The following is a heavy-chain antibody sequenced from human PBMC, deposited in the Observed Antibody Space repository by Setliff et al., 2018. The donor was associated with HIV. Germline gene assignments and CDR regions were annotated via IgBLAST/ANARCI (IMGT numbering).Heavy chain of an antibody. Sequence: ASVKVSCKASGFTFTGYYIHWVRQAPGQGLEWMGWTTPNSGGTNYAQKFQGRVTMTRDTSISTAYMELSRLRSDDTAVYYCARDLVYSRASGWFDPRGQGTPVTVFS. CDR3: ARDLVYSRASGWFDP. J-gene: IGHJ5*02. CDR1: GFTFTGYY. D-gene: IGHD6-13*01. V-gene: IGHV1-2*02. CDR2: TTPNSGGT.